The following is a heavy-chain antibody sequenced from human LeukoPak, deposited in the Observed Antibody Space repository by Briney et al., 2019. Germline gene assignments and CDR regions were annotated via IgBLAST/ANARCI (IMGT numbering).Heavy chain of an antibody. D-gene: IGHD2-2*01. Sequence: PGGSLRLSCAASGFTLSSYAMTWVRQAPGKGLEWVSAISGSGINTYYADSVKGRFTISRDNSRNTLYLQMNSLRAEDTAVYYCAKILYCTSTSCYLLEAFDIWGQGTMVTVSS. CDR3: AKILYCTSTSCYLLEAFDI. CDR2: ISGSGINT. CDR1: GFTLSSYA. J-gene: IGHJ3*02. V-gene: IGHV3-23*01.